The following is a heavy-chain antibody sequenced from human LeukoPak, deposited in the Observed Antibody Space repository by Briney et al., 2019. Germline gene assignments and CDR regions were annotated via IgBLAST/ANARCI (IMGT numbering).Heavy chain of an antibody. J-gene: IGHJ4*02. CDR3: ARGGGLCSSTSCFHDY. V-gene: IGHV1-2*02. Sequence: ASVKVSCKASGYTFTSYGISWVRQAPGQGLEWMGWINPNSGGTNYAQKFQGRVTMTRDTSISTAYMELSRLRSDDTAVYYCARGGGLCSSTSCFHDYWGQGTLVTVSS. CDR2: INPNSGGT. D-gene: IGHD2-2*01. CDR1: GYTFTSYG.